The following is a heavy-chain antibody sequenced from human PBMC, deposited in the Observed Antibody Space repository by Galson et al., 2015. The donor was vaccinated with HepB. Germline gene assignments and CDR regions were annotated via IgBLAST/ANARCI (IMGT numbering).Heavy chain of an antibody. J-gene: IGHJ6*02. CDR1: GFTFSSYS. CDR3: ARKIKSWLVFNGSWIDHLSTYYYYGMDV. D-gene: IGHD3-10*01. CDR2: ISSSSSTI. V-gene: IGHV3-48*02. Sequence: SLRLSCAASGFTFSSYSMNWVRQAPGKGLEWVSYISSSSSTIYYADSVKGRFTISRDNAKNSLYLQMNSLRDEDTAVYYCARKIKSWLVFNGSWIDHLSTYYYYGMDVWGQGTTVTVSS.